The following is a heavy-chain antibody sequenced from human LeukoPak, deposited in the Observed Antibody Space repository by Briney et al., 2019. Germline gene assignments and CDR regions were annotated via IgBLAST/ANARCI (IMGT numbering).Heavy chain of an antibody. CDR2: ISAYNGYT. D-gene: IGHD2-21*02. CDR3: ARDGLAYCGGDCYFDS. CDR1: GYTFTSYG. V-gene: IGHV1-18*01. J-gene: IGHJ4*02. Sequence: ASVKVSCKASGYTFTSYGIIWVRQAPGQGLEWMGWISAYNGYTNYAQKLQGRVTMTTDTSTNTAYMKLRSLRSDDSAVYYCARDGLAYCGGDCYFDSWGQGTLVTVSS.